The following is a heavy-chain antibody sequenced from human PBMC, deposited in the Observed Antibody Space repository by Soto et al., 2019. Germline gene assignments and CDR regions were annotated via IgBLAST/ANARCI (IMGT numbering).Heavy chain of an antibody. CDR2: IIPILGIA. V-gene: IGHV1-69*02. D-gene: IGHD3-16*02. Sequence: GASVKVSCKASGGTFSSYTISWVRQAPGQGLEWMGRIIPILGIANYAQKFQGRVTITADKSTSTAYMELSSLRSEDTAVYYCARSDYEYIWGSYRELDYWGQGTMVTVSS. CDR3: ARSDYEYIWGSYRELDY. J-gene: IGHJ4*02. CDR1: GGTFSSYT.